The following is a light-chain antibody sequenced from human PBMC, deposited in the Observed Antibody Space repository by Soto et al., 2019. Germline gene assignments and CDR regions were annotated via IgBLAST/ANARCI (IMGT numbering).Light chain of an antibody. CDR2: GAS. CDR3: QRYGSSPPYT. Sequence: EIVLTQSPGTLSLPPGERATLSCRASQSVSSSYLAWYQQKPGQAPRLLIYGASSRATGIPDRFSGSGSGTDFTLTISRLEREDFAVYYCQRYGSSPPYTFGQGTKLEIK. CDR1: QSVSSSY. J-gene: IGKJ2*01. V-gene: IGKV3-20*01.